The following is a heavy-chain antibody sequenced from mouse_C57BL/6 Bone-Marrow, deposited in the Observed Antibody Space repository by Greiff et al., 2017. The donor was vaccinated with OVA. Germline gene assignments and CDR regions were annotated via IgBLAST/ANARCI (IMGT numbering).Heavy chain of an antibody. J-gene: IGHJ1*03. Sequence: EVQLQQSGPGLVKPSQSLSLTCSVTGYSITSGYYWNWIRQFPGNKLEWMGYISYDGSNNYNPSLKNRISITRDTSKNQFFLKLNSVTTEDTATYYCARFDGYFNWYFDVWGTGTTVTVSS. V-gene: IGHV3-6*01. CDR2: ISYDGSN. CDR1: GYSITSGYY. D-gene: IGHD2-3*01. CDR3: ARFDGYFNWYFDV.